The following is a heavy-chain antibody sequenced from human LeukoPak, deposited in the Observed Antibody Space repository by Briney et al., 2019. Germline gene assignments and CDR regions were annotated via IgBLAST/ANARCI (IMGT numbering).Heavy chain of an antibody. V-gene: IGHV4-34*01. CDR3: ARDGGSSWDFDY. Sequence: SPSETLSLTCAVYGGSFSGYYWSWIRQPPGKGLEWIGEINHSGSTNYNPSLKSRVTISVDTSKNQFSLKLSSVTAADTAVYYCARDGGSSWDFDYWGQGTLVTVSS. CDR1: GGSFSGYY. J-gene: IGHJ4*02. CDR2: INHSGST. D-gene: IGHD6-13*01.